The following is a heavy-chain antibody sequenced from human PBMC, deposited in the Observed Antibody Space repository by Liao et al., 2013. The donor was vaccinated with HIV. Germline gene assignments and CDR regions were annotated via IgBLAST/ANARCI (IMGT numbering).Heavy chain of an antibody. CDR1: GGSISSGDYY. J-gene: IGHJ6*03. V-gene: IGHV4-39*07. D-gene: IGHD6-13*01. CDR2: IYYSGST. CDR3: ARDETAAGYYYYYYMDV. Sequence: QLQLQESGPGLVKPSETLSLTCTVSGGSISSGDYYWGWIRQPPGKGLEWIGSIYYSGSTYYNPSLKSRVTISVDTSKNQFSLKLSSVTAADTAVYYCARDETAAGYYYYYYMDVWGKGTTVTVSS.